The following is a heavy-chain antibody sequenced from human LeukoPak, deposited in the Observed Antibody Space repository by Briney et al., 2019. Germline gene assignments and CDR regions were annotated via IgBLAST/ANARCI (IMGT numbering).Heavy chain of an antibody. Sequence: SVKVSCKASGDTFRTYAFSWVRQAPGQGLEWLGRIIPILDIRNYAQKFQGRVTFTADMSTSTAYMEVSSLRSEDTAIYYCARHIGPTSRRSYYYYGLDVWGQGTTVTVSS. V-gene: IGHV1-69*04. J-gene: IGHJ6*02. D-gene: IGHD5-12*01. CDR3: ARHIGPTSRRSYYYYGLDV. CDR1: GDTFRTYA. CDR2: IIPILDIR.